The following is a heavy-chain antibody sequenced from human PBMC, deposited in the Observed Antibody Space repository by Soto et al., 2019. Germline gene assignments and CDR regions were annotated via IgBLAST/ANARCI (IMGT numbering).Heavy chain of an antibody. V-gene: IGHV3-66*01. CDR1: GFTVSSNY. D-gene: IGHD4-17*01. CDR3: ARVVGRDYGDAFDI. J-gene: IGHJ3*02. Sequence: EVPLVESGGGLVQPGGSLRLSCAASGFTVSSNYMSWVRQAPGKGLEWVSVIYSGGSTYYADSVKGRFTISRDNSXNTLYLQMNSLRAEDTAVYYCARVVGRDYGDAFDIWGQGTMVTVSS. CDR2: IYSGGST.